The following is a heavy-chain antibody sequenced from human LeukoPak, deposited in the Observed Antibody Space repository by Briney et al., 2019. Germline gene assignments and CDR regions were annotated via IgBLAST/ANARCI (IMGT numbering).Heavy chain of an antibody. V-gene: IGHV3-48*04. CDR3: AELGITMIGGV. J-gene: IGHJ6*04. D-gene: IGHD3-10*02. CDR2: ISSSGSTI. CDR1: GFTFSRYS. Sequence: GGSLRLSCAASGFTFSRYSMNWVCQAPGKRLEWVSYISSSGSTIYYADSVKGRSTISRDNAKNSLYLQMNSLRAEDTAVYYCAELGITMIGGVWGKGTTVTISS.